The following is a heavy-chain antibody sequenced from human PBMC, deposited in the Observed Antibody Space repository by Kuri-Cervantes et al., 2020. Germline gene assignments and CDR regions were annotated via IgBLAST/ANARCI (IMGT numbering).Heavy chain of an antibody. Sequence: GSLRLSCTVSGDSISSSIYYWGWIRQPPGKGLEWIGRIYPSGSTNYSPSLKSRVTISVDKSKNQFSLRLSSVTAADTAVYYCARESGNYYMDVWGKGTTVTVSS. CDR1: GDSISSSIYY. V-gene: IGHV4-61*05. CDR2: IYPSGST. J-gene: IGHJ6*03. CDR3: ARESGNYYMDV. D-gene: IGHD3-10*01.